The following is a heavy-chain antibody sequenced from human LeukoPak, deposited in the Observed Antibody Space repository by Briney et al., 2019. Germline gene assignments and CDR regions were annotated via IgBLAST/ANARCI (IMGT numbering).Heavy chain of an antibody. V-gene: IGHV1-2*02. CDR2: INPNSGGT. CDR1: GYTFTGYY. D-gene: IGHD3-10*01. CDR3: ARRVMVRGAYYFDY. J-gene: IGHJ4*02. Sequence: ASVKVSCKASGYTFTGYYMHWVRQAPGQGLEWMGWINPNSGGTNYAQKFQGRVTMTRDTSISTAYMELSRLRSDDTAVYYCARRVMVRGAYYFDYWGQGTLVTVSS.